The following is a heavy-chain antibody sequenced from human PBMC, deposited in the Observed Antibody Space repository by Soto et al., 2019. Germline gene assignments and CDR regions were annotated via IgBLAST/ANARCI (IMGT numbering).Heavy chain of an antibody. V-gene: IGHV3-23*01. Sequence: DVQLLESGGGLVQPGGSLRLSCAASGFTFSNYAMGWVRQAPGKGLEWVSSISTSIDATYYADSVKGRFTISRDDSKNTLYPQMNSLRAEDTAVYYCAKDRTVAARNFDYWGQGTLVTVSS. CDR3: AKDRTVAARNFDY. J-gene: IGHJ4*02. D-gene: IGHD6-6*01. CDR1: GFTFSNYA. CDR2: ISTSIDAT.